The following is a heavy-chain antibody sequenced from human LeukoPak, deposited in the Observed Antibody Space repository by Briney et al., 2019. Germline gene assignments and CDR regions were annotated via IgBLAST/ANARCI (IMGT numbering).Heavy chain of an antibody. J-gene: IGHJ4*02. Sequence: GGSLRLSCAASGFTFSSHWMSWVRQAPGKGLEWVANIKQDGSEKYYVDSVKGRFTISRDNAKNSLYLQMNTLRPEDTAVYYCARERQNKDFWSGGDYWGQGTLVTVPS. V-gene: IGHV3-7*01. CDR1: GFTFSSHW. D-gene: IGHD3-3*01. CDR2: IKQDGSEK. CDR3: ARERQNKDFWSGGDY.